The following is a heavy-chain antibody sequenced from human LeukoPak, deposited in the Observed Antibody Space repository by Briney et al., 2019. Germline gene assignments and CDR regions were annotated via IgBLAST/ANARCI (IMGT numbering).Heavy chain of an antibody. Sequence: ASVKVSCKVSGYTLTELSMHWVRQAPGKGLEWMGGFDPEDGETIYAQKFQGRVTMTEDTSTDTAYVELSSLRSEDTAVYYCATAKVGATDIDYWGQGTLVTVSS. CDR1: GYTLTELS. J-gene: IGHJ4*02. D-gene: IGHD1-26*01. CDR3: ATAKVGATDIDY. V-gene: IGHV1-24*01. CDR2: FDPEDGET.